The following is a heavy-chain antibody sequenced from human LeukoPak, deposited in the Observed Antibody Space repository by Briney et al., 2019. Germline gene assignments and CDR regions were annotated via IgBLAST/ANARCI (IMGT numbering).Heavy chain of an antibody. CDR2: INPSGGST. J-gene: IGHJ6*03. CDR3: ARDGADSSSSWFGYYYYMDV. CDR1: GYTFTSYY. D-gene: IGHD6-6*01. Sequence: ASVKVSCRASGYTFTSYYMHWVRQAPGQGLEWVGIINPSGGSTSYAQKFQGRVTMTRDMSTSAVYMELSSLRSEDTAVYYCARDGADSSSSWFGYYYYMDVWGKGTTVTVSS. V-gene: IGHV1-46*01.